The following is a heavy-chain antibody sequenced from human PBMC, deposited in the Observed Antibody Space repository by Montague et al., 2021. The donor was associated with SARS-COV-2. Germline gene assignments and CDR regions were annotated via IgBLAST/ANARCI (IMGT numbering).Heavy chain of an antibody. CDR3: ARGSGWMGNAFDI. V-gene: IGHV4-59*01. CDR2: IYYSGST. Sequence: SETLPLTCTVPGGPISSYYWSWIRQPPGKGLEWIGYIYYSGSTNYNPSLKSRVTISVDTSKNQFSLKLSSVTAADTAVYYCARGSGWMGNAFDIWGQGTMVTVSS. D-gene: IGHD6-19*01. CDR1: GGPISSYY. J-gene: IGHJ3*02.